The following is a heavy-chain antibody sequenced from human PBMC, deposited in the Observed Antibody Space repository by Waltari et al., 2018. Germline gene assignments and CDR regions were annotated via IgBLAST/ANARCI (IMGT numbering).Heavy chain of an antibody. Sequence: EVQLVESGGGLVQPGGSLRLSCAASGFTFISYWMHWVRQAPGKGLVWVSRINSDGSSTSYADSVKGRFTISRDNAKNTLYLQMNSLRAEDTAVYYCARVMEQWSYYYYYGMDVWGQGTTVTVSS. V-gene: IGHV3-74*01. J-gene: IGHJ6*02. D-gene: IGHD6-19*01. CDR3: ARVMEQWSYYYYYGMDV. CDR1: GFTFISYW. CDR2: INSDGSST.